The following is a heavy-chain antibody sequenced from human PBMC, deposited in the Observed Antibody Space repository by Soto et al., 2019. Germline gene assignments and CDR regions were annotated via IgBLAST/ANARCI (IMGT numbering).Heavy chain of an antibody. CDR2: ISSSSSTI. CDR3: ARNHKYGSGSYYREYYYYGMDV. V-gene: IGHV3-48*02. CDR1: GFTFSSYS. Sequence: GESLKISCAASGFTFSSYSMNWVRQAPGKGLEWVSYISSSSSTIYYADSVKGRFTISRDNAKNSLFLQMNSLRDEDTAVYYCARNHKYGSGSYYREYYYYGMDVWGQGTTVTVSS. J-gene: IGHJ6*02. D-gene: IGHD3-10*01.